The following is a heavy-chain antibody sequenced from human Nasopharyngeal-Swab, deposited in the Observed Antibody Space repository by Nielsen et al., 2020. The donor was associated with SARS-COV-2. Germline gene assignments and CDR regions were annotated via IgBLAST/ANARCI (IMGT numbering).Heavy chain of an antibody. Sequence: GGSLRLSCAASGFTFSSYGMHWVRQAPGKGLEWVAVIWYDGSNKFYADSVKGRFTISRDNSKNTLYLQMNSLRAKDTAVFYCARGYSGYDDAFDIWGQGTMVTVSS. CDR1: GFTFSSYG. CDR3: ARGYSGYDDAFDI. J-gene: IGHJ3*02. V-gene: IGHV3-33*01. D-gene: IGHD5-12*01. CDR2: IWYDGSNK.